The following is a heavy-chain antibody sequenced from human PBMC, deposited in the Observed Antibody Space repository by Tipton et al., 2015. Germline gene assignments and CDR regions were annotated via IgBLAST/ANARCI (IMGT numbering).Heavy chain of an antibody. CDR2: ISFSDTT. V-gene: IGHV4-61*01. CDR3: ARDLEHGMDV. J-gene: IGHJ6*02. CDR1: GGSVSSGSYY. Sequence: TLSLTCTVSGGSVSSGSYYWSWIRQPPGKGLEWIGYISFSDTTHYNPSLKSRITISLNTSKNQFSLKMSSVTAADTAVYFCARDLEHGMDVWGQGTTVTVPS.